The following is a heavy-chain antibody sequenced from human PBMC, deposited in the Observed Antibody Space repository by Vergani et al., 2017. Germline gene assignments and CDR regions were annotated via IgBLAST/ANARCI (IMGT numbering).Heavy chain of an antibody. Sequence: EVQLVESGGGLVQPGGSLKLSCAASGFTFSGSAMHWVRQASGKGLEWVGRIRSKANSYATAYAASVKGRFTISRADSQNTAYLKMNSLKAEDTSVYYCTGPLFDDSSSYYSYWGEGTLVTVSS. CDR1: GFTFSGSA. CDR3: TGPLFDDSSSYYSY. CDR2: IRSKANSYAT. J-gene: IGHJ4*02. D-gene: IGHD3-22*01. V-gene: IGHV3-73*01.